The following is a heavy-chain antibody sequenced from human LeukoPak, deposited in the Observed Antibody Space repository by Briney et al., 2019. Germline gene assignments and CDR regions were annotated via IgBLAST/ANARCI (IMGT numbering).Heavy chain of an antibody. Sequence: SETLSLTCAVSGGSISSSNWWSWVRQPPGKGLEWIGEIYHSGSTNYNPSLKSRVTISVDTSKNQFSLKLSSVTAADTAVYYCASSSENCGGDCYSFDYWGQGTLVTVSS. CDR1: GGSISSSNW. CDR3: ASSSENCGGDCYSFDY. D-gene: IGHD2-21*02. J-gene: IGHJ4*02. V-gene: IGHV4-4*02. CDR2: IYHSGST.